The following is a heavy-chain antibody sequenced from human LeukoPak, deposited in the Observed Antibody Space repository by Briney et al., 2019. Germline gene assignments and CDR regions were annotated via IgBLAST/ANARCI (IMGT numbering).Heavy chain of an antibody. CDR3: TRAPSSGWVDY. D-gene: IGHD6-19*01. Sequence: SETLSLTCTVSGGSISSYYWSWLRQPPGKGLEWIGYIYYSGSTKYNPSLKSRVTISGDTSKNQFSLKLSSVTAADTAVYYCTRAPSSGWVDYWGQGTLATVSS. CDR2: IYYSGST. CDR1: GGSISSYY. J-gene: IGHJ4*02. V-gene: IGHV4-59*01.